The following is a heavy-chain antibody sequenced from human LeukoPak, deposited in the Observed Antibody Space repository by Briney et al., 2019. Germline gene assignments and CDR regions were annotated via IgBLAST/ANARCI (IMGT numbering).Heavy chain of an antibody. CDR1: GFTFSSYG. Sequence: GRSLRLSCAASGFTFSSYGMHWVRQAPGKGLEWVAVIWYGGSNKYYADSVKGRFTISRDNSKNTLYLQMNSLRAEDTAVYYCARDSGSRILDYWGQGTLVTVSS. V-gene: IGHV3-33*01. CDR2: IWYGGSNK. CDR3: ARDSGSRILDY. J-gene: IGHJ4*02. D-gene: IGHD1-26*01.